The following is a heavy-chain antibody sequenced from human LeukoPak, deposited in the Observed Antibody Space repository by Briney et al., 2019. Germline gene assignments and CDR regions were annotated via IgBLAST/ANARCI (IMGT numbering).Heavy chain of an antibody. CDR2: IYYNGNT. CDR3: ARGGWSQDY. V-gene: IGHV4-59*01. Sequence: SETLSLTCTVSGGSINNNYWSWFRQSPGKGLEWNGYIYYNGNTNYNTSLESRVTISVDTSKNQIHLRLSSVTAADTAVYYCARGGWSQDYWGQGTLVTVSS. CDR1: GGSINNNY. J-gene: IGHJ4*02. D-gene: IGHD6-19*01.